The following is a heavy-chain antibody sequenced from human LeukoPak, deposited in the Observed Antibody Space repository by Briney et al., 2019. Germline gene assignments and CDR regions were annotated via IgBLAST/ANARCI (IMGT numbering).Heavy chain of an antibody. J-gene: IGHJ4*02. CDR3: ARDRGYDFGTDY. D-gene: IGHD3/OR15-3a*01. CDR1: GFTYSSYW. CDR2: INSDGSST. Sequence: GGSLRLSCAASGFTYSSYWMHWVRQAPGKGLVWVSRINSDGSSTSYADSVKGRFTISRDNAKNTLYLQMNSLRAEDTAVYYCARDRGYDFGTDYWGQGTLVTVSS. V-gene: IGHV3-74*01.